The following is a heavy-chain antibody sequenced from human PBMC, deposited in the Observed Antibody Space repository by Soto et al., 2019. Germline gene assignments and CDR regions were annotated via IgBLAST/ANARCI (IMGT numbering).Heavy chain of an antibody. CDR3: AREPAYSSSWYSEVYHYYGMDV. Sequence: GGSLRLSCAASGFTFSSYAMHWVRQAPGKGLEWVAVISYDGSNKYYADSVKGRFTISRDNSKNTLYLQMNSLRAEDTAVYYCAREPAYSSSWYSEVYHYYGMDVWGQGTTVTV. CDR1: GFTFSSYA. V-gene: IGHV3-30-3*01. CDR2: ISYDGSNK. D-gene: IGHD6-13*01. J-gene: IGHJ6*02.